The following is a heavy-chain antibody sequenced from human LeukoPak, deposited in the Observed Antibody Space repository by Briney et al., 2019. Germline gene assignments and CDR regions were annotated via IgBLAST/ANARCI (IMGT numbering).Heavy chain of an antibody. J-gene: IGHJ4*02. D-gene: IGHD3-16*01. CDR1: GFTFTSSA. CDR3: AAQIGDYDYVWGSYPD. Sequence: EASVKVSCKASGFTFTSSAMQWVRQARGQRLEWIRWIVVGSGNTNYAQKFQERVTITRDMSTSTAYMELSSLRSEDTAVYYCAAQIGDYDYVWGSYPDWGQGTLVTVSS. CDR2: IVVGSGNT. V-gene: IGHV1-58*02.